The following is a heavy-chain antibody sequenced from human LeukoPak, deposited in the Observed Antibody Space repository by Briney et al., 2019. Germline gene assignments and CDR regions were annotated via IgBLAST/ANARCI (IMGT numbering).Heavy chain of an antibody. V-gene: IGHV3-7*01. CDR1: GLTFNKHW. CDR2: IKEDGSEK. CDR3: VKYAMDV. Sequence: GGSLRLSCAASGLTFNKHWMIWVRQARGKGLEWVANIKEDGSEKYYVDSVKGRFTVSRDNAQHSLYLQMNSLRAEDTGVYYCVKYAMDVWGQGTTVTVSS. J-gene: IGHJ6*02. D-gene: IGHD2-2*01.